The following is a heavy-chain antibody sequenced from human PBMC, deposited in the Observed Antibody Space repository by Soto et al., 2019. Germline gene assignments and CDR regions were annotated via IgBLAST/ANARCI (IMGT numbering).Heavy chain of an antibody. J-gene: IGHJ4*02. D-gene: IGHD6-13*01. V-gene: IGHV1-3*04. CDR1: GYTFTSYA. CDR2: INTANDNT. Sequence: QVQLVQSGAEVKKPGASVKVSCRASGYTFTSYAIHWVRQAPGQRPEWMGWINTANDNTKYSQKFHGRVTITRDTSAIIVYMDLSSLRSEDTAVYYCARGSSWSYFDYWGQGTLVTVSS. CDR3: ARGSSWSYFDY.